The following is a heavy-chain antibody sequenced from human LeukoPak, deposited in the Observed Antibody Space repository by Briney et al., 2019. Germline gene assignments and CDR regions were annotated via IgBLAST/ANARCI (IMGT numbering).Heavy chain of an antibody. D-gene: IGHD2-15*01. CDR1: GFTFSSYE. V-gene: IGHV3-48*03. CDR2: ISSSGSTI. J-gene: IGHJ4*02. Sequence: GGSLRLSCAASGFTFSSYEMNWVRQAPGKGLEWVSYISSSGSTIYYADSVKGRFTISRDNAKNSLYLQMNSLRAEDTAVYYCARESGGSRNFDYWGQGTLVTVSS. CDR3: ARESGGSRNFDY.